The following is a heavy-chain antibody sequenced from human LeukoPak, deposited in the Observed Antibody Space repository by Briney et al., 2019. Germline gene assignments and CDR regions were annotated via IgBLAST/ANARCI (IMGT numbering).Heavy chain of an antibody. D-gene: IGHD4-23*01. CDR1: GGSISSYY. CDR2: IYYSGST. J-gene: IGHJ6*03. V-gene: IGHV4-59*01. Sequence: SETLSLTCTVSGGSISSYYWGWIRQPPGKGLEWIGYIYYSGSTNYNPSLKSRVTISVDTSKNQFSLKLSSVTAADTAVYYCARVYYGGNWSDYYYYYYMDVWGKGTTVTVSS. CDR3: ARVYYGGNWSDYYYYYYMDV.